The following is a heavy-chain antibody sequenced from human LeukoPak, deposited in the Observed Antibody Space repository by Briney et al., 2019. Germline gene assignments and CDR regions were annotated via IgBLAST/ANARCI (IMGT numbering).Heavy chain of an antibody. Sequence: SETLSLTRAVSGGSISSSNWWSWVRQPPGKGLEWIGEIYHSGSTNYNPSLKSRVTISVDKSKNQFSLRLSSVTAADTAVYYCAREGGANRQFDYWGQGTLVTVSS. J-gene: IGHJ4*02. CDR3: AREGGANRQFDY. CDR1: GGSISSSNW. D-gene: IGHD1-26*01. V-gene: IGHV4-4*02. CDR2: IYHSGST.